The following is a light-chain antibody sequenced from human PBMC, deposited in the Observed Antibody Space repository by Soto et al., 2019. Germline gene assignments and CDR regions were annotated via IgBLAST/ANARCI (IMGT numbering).Light chain of an antibody. J-gene: IGLJ1*01. CDR3: CSYAGSYSYV. Sequence: QSVLTQPRSVSGSPGQSVTISCSGTSSDVGGYNYVSWYLQHPGKAPKLMIYDVSKRPSGVPDRFSGSKSGKTASLTISGLQAEDEADYYCCSYAGSYSYVFGTGTKVTVL. CDR2: DVS. CDR1: SSDVGGYNY. V-gene: IGLV2-11*01.